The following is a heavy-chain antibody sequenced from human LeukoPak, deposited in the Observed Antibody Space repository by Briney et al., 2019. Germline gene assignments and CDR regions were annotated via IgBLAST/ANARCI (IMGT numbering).Heavy chain of an antibody. V-gene: IGHV1-3*01. D-gene: IGHD3-9*01. J-gene: IGHJ4*02. CDR3: ARVSTDILTGYLTFDY. CDR1: GYTFTSYA. Sequence: RASVKVSCKASGYTFTSYAMHWVRQAPGQRLEWMGWINAGKGNTKYSQKFQGRVTITRDTSASTAYMELSSLRSEDTAVYYCARVSTDILTGYLTFDYWGQGTLVTVSS. CDR2: INAGKGNT.